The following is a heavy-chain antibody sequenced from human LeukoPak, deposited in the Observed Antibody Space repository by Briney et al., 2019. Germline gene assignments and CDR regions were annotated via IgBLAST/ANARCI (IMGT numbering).Heavy chain of an antibody. Sequence: GGSLRLSCAASGFTFSSYAMHWVRLAPGKGLEWVAVISYDGSNKYYADSVKGRFTISRDNSKNTLYLQMNSLRAEDTAVYYCASVGVSGWYYFDYWGQGTLVTVSS. CDR1: GFTFSSYA. J-gene: IGHJ4*02. CDR2: ISYDGSNK. V-gene: IGHV3-30-3*01. D-gene: IGHD6-19*01. CDR3: ASVGVSGWYYFDY.